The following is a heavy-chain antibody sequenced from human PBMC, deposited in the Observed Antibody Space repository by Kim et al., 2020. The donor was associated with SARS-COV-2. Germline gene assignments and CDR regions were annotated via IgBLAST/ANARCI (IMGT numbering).Heavy chain of an antibody. CDR1: GGTFSSYA. CDR3: AGGDKSNYHYYYYYYMDV. D-gene: IGHD4-4*01. Sequence: SVKVSCKASGGTFSSYAINWVRQAPGQGLEWMGRIIPILGIANYAQKFQGRVTITADKSTSTAYMELSSLRSEDTAVYYCAGGDKSNYHYYYYYYMDVWGKGTTVTVSS. V-gene: IGHV1-69*04. CDR2: IIPILGIA. J-gene: IGHJ6*03.